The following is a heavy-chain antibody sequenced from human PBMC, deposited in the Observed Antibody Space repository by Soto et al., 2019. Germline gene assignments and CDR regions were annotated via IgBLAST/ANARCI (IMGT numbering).Heavy chain of an antibody. J-gene: IGHJ6*02. V-gene: IGHV4-59*01. D-gene: IGHD2-15*01. CDR2: IYYSGST. CDR1: GGSISSYY. CDR3: ARANAVGYCSGGSCYSEHYYYYGMDV. Sequence: QVQLQESGPGLVKPSETLSLTCTVSGGSISSYYWSWIRQPPGKGLEWIGYIYYSGSTNYNPSLKSRVTISVDTSKNQFSLKLSSVTAADTAVYYCARANAVGYCSGGSCYSEHYYYYGMDVWGQGTTVTVSS.